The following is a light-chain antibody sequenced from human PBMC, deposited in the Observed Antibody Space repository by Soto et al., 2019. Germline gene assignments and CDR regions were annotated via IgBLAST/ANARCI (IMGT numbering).Light chain of an antibody. V-gene: IGKV1-39*01. CDR2: AAS. J-gene: IGKJ5*01. CDR3: QQYDNLPT. CDR1: QSISSY. Sequence: DIQMTQSPSSLSASVGDRVTITCRASQSISSYLNWYQQKPGKAPKLLIYAASSLQSGVPSRFSGSGSGTDFTLTISSLQPEDFATYYCQQYDNLPTFGQGTRLEI.